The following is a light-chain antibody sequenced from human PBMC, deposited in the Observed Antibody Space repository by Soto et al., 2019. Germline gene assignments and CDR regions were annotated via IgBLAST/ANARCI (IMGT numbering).Light chain of an antibody. Sequence: QSALTQPASVSGSLGQSITISCTGTSSDVGAYNYVSWYQQQPGKAPKLMISEVSNRPSGVSNRFSGSKSGNAASLTIPGLQAEDEADYYCSSYRSVGTVVFGTGTKVTVL. J-gene: IGLJ1*01. V-gene: IGLV2-14*01. CDR2: EVS. CDR3: SSYRSVGTVV. CDR1: SSDVGAYNY.